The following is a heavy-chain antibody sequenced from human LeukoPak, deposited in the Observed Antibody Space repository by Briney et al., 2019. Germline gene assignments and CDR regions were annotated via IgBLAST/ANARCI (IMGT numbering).Heavy chain of an antibody. J-gene: IGHJ3*01. CDR2: INHSVST. CDR1: GGSFSGYY. D-gene: IGHD3-22*01. V-gene: IGHV4-34*01. Sequence: PSETLSLTCAVYGGSFSGYYWSWIRQPPGKWLEWLGEINHSVSTNYNPSLKSRVTISVDTSKNQCSLRLSSVTAADTAVYYCAIASPYDSSGYYSGDAFDLWGQGTMVTVSS. CDR3: AIASPYDSSGYYSGDAFDL.